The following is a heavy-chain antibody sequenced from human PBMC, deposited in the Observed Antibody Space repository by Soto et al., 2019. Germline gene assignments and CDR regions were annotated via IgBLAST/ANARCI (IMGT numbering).Heavy chain of an antibody. D-gene: IGHD6-6*01. CDR2: IYHSGST. J-gene: IGHJ6*02. CDR3: ARDLGIAARSYYGMDV. V-gene: IGHV4-38-2*02. Sequence: PSETLSLTCAVSGYSISSGYYWGWIRQPPGKGLEWIGSIYHSGSTYYNPSLKSRVTISVDTSKNQFSLKLSSVTAADTAVYYCARDLGIAARSYYGMDVWGQGTTVTVSS. CDR1: GYSISSGYY.